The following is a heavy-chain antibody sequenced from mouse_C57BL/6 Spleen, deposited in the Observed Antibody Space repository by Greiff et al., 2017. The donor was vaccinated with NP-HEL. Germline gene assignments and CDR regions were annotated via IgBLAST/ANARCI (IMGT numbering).Heavy chain of an antibody. CDR1: GFSFNTYA. CDR3: VRGGDYYGSSPYYFDY. Sequence: EVKLVESGGGLVQPKGSLKLSCAASGFSFNTYAMNWVRQAPGKGLEWVARIRSKSNNYATYYADSVKDRFTISRDDSESMLYLQMNNLKTEDTAMYYCVRGGDYYGSSPYYFDYWGQGTTLTVSS. CDR2: IRSKSNNYAT. D-gene: IGHD1-1*01. V-gene: IGHV10-1*01. J-gene: IGHJ2*01.